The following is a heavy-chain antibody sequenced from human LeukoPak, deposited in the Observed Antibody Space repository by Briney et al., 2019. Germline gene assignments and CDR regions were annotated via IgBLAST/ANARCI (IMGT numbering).Heavy chain of an antibody. Sequence: PGGSLRLSCSGSGVTISDYSMNWVRQAPGKGLEWVSYINSGSSTTYYTDSVKGRFTISRDNAKELLHLQMKTLRVEDTAMYYCVIWRVDEWWGQGTLVTVSS. CDR1: GVTISDYS. CDR3: VIWRVDEW. D-gene: IGHD3-3*01. CDR2: INSGSSTT. V-gene: IGHV3-48*01. J-gene: IGHJ1*01.